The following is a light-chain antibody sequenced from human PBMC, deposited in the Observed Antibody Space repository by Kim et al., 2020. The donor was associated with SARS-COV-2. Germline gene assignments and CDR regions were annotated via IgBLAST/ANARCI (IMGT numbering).Light chain of an antibody. V-gene: IGLV3-21*04. J-gene: IGLJ3*02. Sequence: SYELTQPPSVSVAPGKTARITCGGNNIGGKGVHWYQHKPGQAPVLVIYYDSDRPSGIPERFSGSNSGNTATLTVSRVEAGDEADYFCQVWDSSSDLWVFGGGTKLTVL. CDR3: QVWDSSSDLWV. CDR2: YDS. CDR1: NIGGKG.